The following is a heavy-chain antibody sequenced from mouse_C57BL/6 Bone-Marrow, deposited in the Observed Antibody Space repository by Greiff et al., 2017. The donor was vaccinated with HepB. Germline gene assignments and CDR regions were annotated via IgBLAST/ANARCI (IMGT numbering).Heavy chain of an antibody. CDR1: GFNIKDDY. CDR2: IDPENGDT. V-gene: IGHV14-4*01. CDR3: IPIYYGNYGVDY. D-gene: IGHD2-1*01. J-gene: IGHJ2*01. Sequence: EVQLQQSGAELVRPGASVKLSCTASGFNIKDDYMHWVKQRPEQGLEWIGWIDPENGDTEYASKFQGKATITADTSSNTAYLQLSSLTSEDTAVYYCIPIYYGNYGVDYWGQGTTLTVSS.